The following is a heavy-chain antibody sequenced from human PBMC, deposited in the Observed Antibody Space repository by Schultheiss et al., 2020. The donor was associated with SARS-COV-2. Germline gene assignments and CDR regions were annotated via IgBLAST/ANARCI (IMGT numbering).Heavy chain of an antibody. D-gene: IGHD3-16*02. CDR1: GFNFRNYA. J-gene: IGHJ5*02. V-gene: IGHV3-23*01. CDR3: AKPVGNYLRGWFDP. Sequence: GESLKISCRASGFNFRNYAMYWVRQAPGKGLEWVASISASGGSTNYADSLKGRFIISRDNSKNTLYLQMNSLRTEDTAVYYCAKPVGNYLRGWFDPWGQGTLVTVSS. CDR2: ISASGGST.